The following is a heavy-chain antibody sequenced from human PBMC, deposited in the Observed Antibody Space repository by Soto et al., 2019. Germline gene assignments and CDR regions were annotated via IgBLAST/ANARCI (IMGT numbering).Heavy chain of an antibody. CDR2: IYYSGST. V-gene: IGHV4-61*01. J-gene: IGHJ5*02. CDR3: ARGVLPWFGDEWNWFDP. Sequence: PSETLSLTCTVSGGSVSSGSYYWSWIRQPPGKGLEWIGYIYYSGSTNYNPSLKSRVTISVDTSKNQFSLKLSSVTAADTAVYYCARGVLPWFGDEWNWFDPWGQGTLVTVSS. D-gene: IGHD3-10*01. CDR1: GGSVSSGSYY.